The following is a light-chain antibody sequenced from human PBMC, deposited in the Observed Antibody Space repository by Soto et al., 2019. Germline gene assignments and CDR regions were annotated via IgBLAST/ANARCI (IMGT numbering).Light chain of an antibody. V-gene: IGLV2-14*01. CDR3: SSYTSSNTWV. CDR1: SSDVGGYNY. J-gene: IGLJ3*02. CDR2: EVS. Sequence: QSALTQPASVSGSPGQSITISCTGTSSDVGGYNYVSWYQQHPGKAPKLRIYEVSNRPSGVSNRFSGSKSGSTASLTISGLQAEDEADYYCSSYTSSNTWVFGGGTKLTVL.